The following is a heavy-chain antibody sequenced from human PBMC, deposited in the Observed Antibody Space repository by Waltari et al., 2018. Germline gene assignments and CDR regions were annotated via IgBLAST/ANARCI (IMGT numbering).Heavy chain of an antibody. D-gene: IGHD2-8*01. CDR2: ISGSGAST. Sequence: EVQLLESGGGLVQPGGSLRLSCAASGFTFSSYAMSWVRQAPGEGLEWVSAISGSGASTNYADSVKGRFTSSRDNSKNPQYLQMNSLRAEDTAVYYCAKGVSYYYYYGMDVWGQGTTVTVSS. V-gene: IGHV3-23*01. CDR3: AKGVSYYYYYGMDV. CDR1: GFTFSSYA. J-gene: IGHJ6*02.